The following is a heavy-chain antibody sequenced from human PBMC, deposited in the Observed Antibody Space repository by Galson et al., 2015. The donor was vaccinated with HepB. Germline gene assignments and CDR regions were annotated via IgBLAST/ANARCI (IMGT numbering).Heavy chain of an antibody. Sequence: SVKVSCKASGYTFTGYYMHWVRQAPGQGLEWMGWINPNSGGTNYAQKFQGWVTMTRDTSISTAYMALSRLRSDDTAVYYCARAGVVVPAAPYYYYGMDVWGQGTTVTVSS. J-gene: IGHJ6*02. V-gene: IGHV1-2*04. CDR2: INPNSGGT. CDR1: GYTFTGYY. D-gene: IGHD2-2*01. CDR3: ARAGVVVPAAPYYYYGMDV.